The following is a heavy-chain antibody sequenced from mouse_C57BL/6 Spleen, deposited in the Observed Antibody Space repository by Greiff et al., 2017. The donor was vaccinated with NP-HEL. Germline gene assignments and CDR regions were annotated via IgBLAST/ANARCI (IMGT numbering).Heavy chain of an antibody. J-gene: IGHJ2*01. CDR3: TGRNVDY. Sequence: EVQLVESGAELVRPGASVKLSCTASGFNIKDDYMHWVKQRPEQGLEWIGWIDPENGDTEYASKFQGKATITADTSSNTAYLQLSSLTSEDTAVYDCTGRNVDYWGQGTTLTVSS. CDR1: GFNIKDDY. V-gene: IGHV14-4*01. CDR2: IDPENGDT. D-gene: IGHD1-1*01.